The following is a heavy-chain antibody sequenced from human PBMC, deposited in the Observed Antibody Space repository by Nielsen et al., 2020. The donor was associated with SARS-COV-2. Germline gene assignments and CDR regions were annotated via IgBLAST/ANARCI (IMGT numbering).Heavy chain of an antibody. CDR1: RFSLSTSGVG. CDR3: AHRGYSTCAFDI. D-gene: IGHD4-11*01. V-gene: IGHV2-5*02. CDR2: IYWDDDK. J-gene: IGHJ3*02. Sequence: SGPTLAKPPQTLTLTCTFSRFSLSTSGVGVAWIRQPPGKALEWLALIYWDDDKRYSPSLKSRLTITKDTSKNQVVLTMTNMDPVDTATYYCAHRGYSTCAFDIWGQGTMVTVSS.